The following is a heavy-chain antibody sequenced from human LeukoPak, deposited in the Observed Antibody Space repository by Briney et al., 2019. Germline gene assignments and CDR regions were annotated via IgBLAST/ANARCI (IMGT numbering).Heavy chain of an antibody. CDR3: ARGVNGGTPDYYYYYMDV. CDR2: ITPIFGTA. CDR1: GGTFSSYA. J-gene: IGHJ6*03. D-gene: IGHD4-23*01. V-gene: IGHV1-69*05. Sequence: ASVKVSCKASGGTFSSYAISWVRQAPGQGLEWMGGITPIFGTANYAQKFQGRVTITTDESTSTAYMELSSLRSEDTAVYYCARGVNGGTPDYYYYYMDVWGKGTTVTVSS.